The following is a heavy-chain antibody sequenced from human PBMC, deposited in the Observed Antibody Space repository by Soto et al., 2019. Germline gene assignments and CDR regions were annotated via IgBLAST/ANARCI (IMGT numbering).Heavy chain of an antibody. D-gene: IGHD6-13*01. CDR3: ARVFSDSSSFFDP. Sequence: SETLSHTCTFSGGSISSGGYYLSWIRKHPGKGLEWIGYIYYSGSTYYNPSLKSRVTISVDTSKNQFSLKLSSVTAADTAVYYCARVFSDSSSFFDPWGQGTLVTVSS. J-gene: IGHJ5*02. CDR2: IYYSGST. V-gene: IGHV4-31*03. CDR1: GGSISSGGYY.